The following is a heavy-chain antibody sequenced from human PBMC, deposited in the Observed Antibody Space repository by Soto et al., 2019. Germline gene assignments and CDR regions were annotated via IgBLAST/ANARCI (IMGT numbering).Heavy chain of an antibody. CDR3: ERQATPVVSYYYYGMAV. Sequence: ETQSLTWAVSGGYISSYDVSWIRQQQRKGLEWIGYIYYSGSTNYNPSLKRRVTISVDTSKNQFSLKLSSVTAADTAVYYCERQATPVVSYYYYGMAVWGQGTTVPV. CDR2: IYYSGST. V-gene: IGHV4-59*01. CDR1: GGYISSYD. D-gene: IGHD1-26*01. J-gene: IGHJ6*02.